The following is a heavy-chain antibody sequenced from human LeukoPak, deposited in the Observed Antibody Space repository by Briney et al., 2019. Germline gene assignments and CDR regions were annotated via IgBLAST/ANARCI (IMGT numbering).Heavy chain of an antibody. CDR2: IYYSGST. D-gene: IGHD5-18*01. CDR1: GGSISSSSYY. Sequence: SETLSLTCTVSGGSISSSSYYWGWIRQPPGKGLEWIGSIYYSGSTYYNPSLKSRVTISVDTSKNQFSPKLSSVTAADTAVYYCARHKTWIQLWYFDYWGQGTLVTVSS. V-gene: IGHV4-39*01. J-gene: IGHJ4*02. CDR3: ARHKTWIQLWYFDY.